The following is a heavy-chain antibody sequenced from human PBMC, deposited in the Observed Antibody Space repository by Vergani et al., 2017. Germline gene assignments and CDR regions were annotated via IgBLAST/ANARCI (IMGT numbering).Heavy chain of an antibody. V-gene: IGHV1-69*01. CDR3: ATTYYYDSSGSNYFDY. CDR1: GGTFSSYA. J-gene: IGHJ4*02. CDR2: IIPIFGTE. D-gene: IGHD3-22*01. Sequence: QVQLVQSGAEVKKPGSSVKVSCKASGGTFSSYAISWVRQAPGQGLEWMGGIIPIFGTENYAQKFQGRVTITADESTRTAYMELSSLRSEDTAVYYCATTYYYDSSGSNYFDYWGQGTLVTVSS.